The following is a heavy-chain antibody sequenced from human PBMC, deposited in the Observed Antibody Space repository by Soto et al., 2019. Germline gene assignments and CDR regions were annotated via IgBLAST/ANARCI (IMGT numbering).Heavy chain of an antibody. J-gene: IGHJ2*01. CDR2: IFSNDAK. CDR3: ARSLYVDYVHWYFDL. D-gene: IGHD4-17*01. CDR1: GFSLRNTRMG. V-gene: IGHV2-26*01. Sequence: QVTLKESGPVLVKPTETLTLTCTVSGFSLRNTRMGVSWIRQSPGKALEWLAHIFSNDAKSYSPSLTSRLATSRDTSKSQVVLTMTNVAPVDTATYYCARSLYVDYVHWYFDLWGRGTLVTVSS.